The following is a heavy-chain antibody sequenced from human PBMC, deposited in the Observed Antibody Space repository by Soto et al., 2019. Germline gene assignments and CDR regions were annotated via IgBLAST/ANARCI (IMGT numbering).Heavy chain of an antibody. CDR2: FDPEDGEA. Sequence: ASLKVSCKVSGYTLTELSMHWVRPAPGKGLEWMGGFDPEDGEAIYAQKFQGRVTMTEDTSTDTAYMELSSLRSEDTAVYYCATRFYTSGVLFDYWGQGTPVTVSS. D-gene: IGHD2-2*02. V-gene: IGHV1-24*01. CDR1: GYTLTELS. J-gene: IGHJ4*02. CDR3: ATRFYTSGVLFDY.